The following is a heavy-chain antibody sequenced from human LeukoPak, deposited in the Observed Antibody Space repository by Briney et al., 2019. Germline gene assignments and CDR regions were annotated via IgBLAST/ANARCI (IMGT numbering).Heavy chain of an antibody. J-gene: IGHJ3*02. D-gene: IGHD2-15*01. Sequence: GGSLRLSCAASGFTFSSYGMHWVRQAPGKGLEWVAVIWYDGSNKYYADSVKGRFTISRDNSKNTLYLQMNSLRAEDTAVYYCVKVLEAATNDAFDIWGQGTMVTVSS. CDR2: IWYDGSNK. CDR1: GFTFSSYG. CDR3: VKVLEAATNDAFDI. V-gene: IGHV3-33*06.